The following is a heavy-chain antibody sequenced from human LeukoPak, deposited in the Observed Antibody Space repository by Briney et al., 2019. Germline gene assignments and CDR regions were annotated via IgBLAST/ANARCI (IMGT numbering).Heavy chain of an antibody. J-gene: IGHJ4*02. CDR3: AKASVVVPAALYDY. CDR2: ISGSGGST. D-gene: IGHD2-2*01. CDR1: GFTFSSYA. Sequence: GGSLRLSCAASGFTFSSYAMSWVRQAPGKGLEWVSAISGSGGSTYYADSVKGRFTISRDNSKNTLYLQMNSLRAEDTAVCYCAKASVVVPAALYDYWGQGTLVTVSS. V-gene: IGHV3-23*01.